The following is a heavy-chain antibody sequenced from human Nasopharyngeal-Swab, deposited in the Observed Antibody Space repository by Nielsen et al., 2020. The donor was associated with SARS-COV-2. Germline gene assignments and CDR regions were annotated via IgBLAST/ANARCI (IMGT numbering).Heavy chain of an antibody. V-gene: IGHV3-30*03. J-gene: IGHJ6*02. CDR1: GFTFSSYS. CDR3: ARDVLLWFGELLGYYYYGMDV. CDR2: ISYDGSNK. D-gene: IGHD3-10*01. Sequence: GEFLKISCAASGFTFSSYSMNWVRQAPGKGLEWVAVISYDGSNKYYADSVKGRFTISRDNSKNTLYLQMNSLRAEDTAVYYCARDVLLWFGELLGYYYYGMDVWGQGTTVTVSS.